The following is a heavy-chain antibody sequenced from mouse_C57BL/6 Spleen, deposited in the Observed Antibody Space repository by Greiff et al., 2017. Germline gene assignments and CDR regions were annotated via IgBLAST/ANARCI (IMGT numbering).Heavy chain of an antibody. CDR1: GYTFTSYW. D-gene: IGHD1-1*01. Sequence: QVQLQQPGAELVKPGASVKLSCKASGYTFTSYWMHWVKQRPGQGLEWIGMIHPNSGSTNYTEKFKSKATLTVDKSSSTAYMQLSSLTSEDSAVYYCALITTVVVPYAMDYWGQGTSVTVSS. V-gene: IGHV1-64*01. J-gene: IGHJ4*01. CDR2: IHPNSGST. CDR3: ALITTVVVPYAMDY.